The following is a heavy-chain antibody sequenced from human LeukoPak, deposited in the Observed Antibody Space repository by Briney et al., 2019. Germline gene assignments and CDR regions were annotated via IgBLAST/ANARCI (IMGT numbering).Heavy chain of an antibody. J-gene: IGHJ5*02. V-gene: IGHV3-23*01. D-gene: IGHD3-22*01. Sequence: SGGSLRLSCAASGFIFNNYGLIWVRQAPGKGLEWVSAISNDGGGSNYADFVKGRFTISRDNSKNTLSLQMNSLRAEDTALYYCAKGSSGYFVDLWGQGTLVTVSS. CDR1: GFIFNNYG. CDR3: AKGSSGYFVDL. CDR2: ISNDGGGS.